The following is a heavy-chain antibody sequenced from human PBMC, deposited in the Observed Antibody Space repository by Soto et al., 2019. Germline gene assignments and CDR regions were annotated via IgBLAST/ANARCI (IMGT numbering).Heavy chain of an antibody. CDR1: GGSISSSNL. J-gene: IGHJ1*01. D-gene: IGHD3-9*01. CDR2: IYHSGST. Sequence: SETQSLTCAVSGGSISSSNLWSWVRQPPGKGLEWIGEIYHSGSTNYNPSLKSRVTISVDKSKNQFSLKLSSVTAADTAVYYCARHARDILTGSEYFQHWGQGTLVTVSS. V-gene: IGHV4-4*02. CDR3: ARHARDILTGSEYFQH.